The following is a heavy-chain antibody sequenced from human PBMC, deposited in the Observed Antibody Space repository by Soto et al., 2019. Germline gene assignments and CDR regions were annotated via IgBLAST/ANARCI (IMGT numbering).Heavy chain of an antibody. Sequence: GGSLRLSCAASEITFSNYYMNWIRQAPGKGLEWVSSIASNGQTFYTDSVKGRFTISRDNAKNSLYLQMNSLRVGDTALYYCVGTHDSLDYWGQGTLVTVSS. CDR2: IASNGQT. J-gene: IGHJ4*02. V-gene: IGHV3-21*06. CDR1: EITFSNYY. D-gene: IGHD7-27*01. CDR3: VGTHDSLDY.